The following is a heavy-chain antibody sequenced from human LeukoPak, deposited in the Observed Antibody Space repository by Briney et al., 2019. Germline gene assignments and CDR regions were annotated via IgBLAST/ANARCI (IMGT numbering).Heavy chain of an antibody. D-gene: IGHD2-21*02. CDR3: ARHMGVGHSYFYVYFDY. V-gene: IGHV4-59*08. Sequence: SETLSLTCTVSGGSISIYYWSCIRQPPGKGLEWIGYIYESGSTNYNPSLKSRVTISVDTSNNHYSLKHLPVTAANTAVYYCARHMGVGHSYFYVYFDYWGQGTLVTVSS. CDR1: GGSISIYY. CDR2: IYESGST. J-gene: IGHJ4*01.